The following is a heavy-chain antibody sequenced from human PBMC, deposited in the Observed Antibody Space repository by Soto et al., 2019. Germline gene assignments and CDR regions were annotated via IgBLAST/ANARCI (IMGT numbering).Heavy chain of an antibody. CDR1: GYSFYNSG. J-gene: IGHJ5*01. CDR3: SKNRTTWFAA. CDR2: ISVYSGYA. Sequence: GASVKVSCKTSGYSFYNSGISWVRQAPGQGLEWMGWISVYSGYAHYAQKFQGRVIMTADTFTSTSYMELRGLRSDDTAMYYCSKNRTTWFAAWG. V-gene: IGHV1-18*01.